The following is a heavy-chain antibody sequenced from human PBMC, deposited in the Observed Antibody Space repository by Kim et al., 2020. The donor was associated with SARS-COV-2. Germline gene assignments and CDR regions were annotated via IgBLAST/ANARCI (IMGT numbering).Heavy chain of an antibody. J-gene: IGHJ3*02. Sequence: SETLSLTCAVYGGSFSGYYWSWIRQPPGKGLEWIGEINHSGSTNYNPSLKSRVTISVDTSKNQFSLKLSSVTAADTAVYYCARGRTWVTMVRGGAAFDIWGQGTMVTFSS. CDR2: INHSGST. D-gene: IGHD3-10*01. CDR3: ARGRTWVTMVRGGAAFDI. V-gene: IGHV4-34*01. CDR1: GGSFSGYY.